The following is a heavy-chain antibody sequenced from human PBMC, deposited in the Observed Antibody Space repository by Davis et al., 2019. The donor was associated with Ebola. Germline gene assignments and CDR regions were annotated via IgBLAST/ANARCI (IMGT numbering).Heavy chain of an antibody. V-gene: IGHV3-73*01. Sequence: GESLKISCAASGFTFSGSAMHWVRQASGKGLEWVGRIRSKANSYATAYAASVKGRFTISRDDSKNTAYLQMNSLKTEDTAVYYCARVGPSILYGDDWFDPWGQGTLVTVSS. CDR3: ARVGPSILYGDDWFDP. D-gene: IGHD4-17*01. CDR1: GFTFSGSA. CDR2: IRSKANSYAT. J-gene: IGHJ5*02.